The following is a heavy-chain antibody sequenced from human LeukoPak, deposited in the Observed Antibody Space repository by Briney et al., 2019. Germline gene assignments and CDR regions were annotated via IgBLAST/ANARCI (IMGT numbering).Heavy chain of an antibody. Sequence: GASVKVSCKGSGVSFNKFAFNWVRQAPGHGLEWMGRTIPTLGTSVYAQKFQGRVTMTADESTTTAYMEVSGLRSEDTAVYFCASPHDIYFSRHMDVWGQGTTVTVSS. J-gene: IGHJ6*02. V-gene: IGHV1-69*11. D-gene: IGHD2/OR15-2a*01. CDR2: TIPTLGTS. CDR1: GVSFNKFA. CDR3: ASPHDIYFSRHMDV.